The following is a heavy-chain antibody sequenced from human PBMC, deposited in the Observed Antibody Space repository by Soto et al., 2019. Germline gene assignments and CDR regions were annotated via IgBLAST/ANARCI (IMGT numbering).Heavy chain of an antibody. CDR3: ARKGESDY. V-gene: IGHV3-30-3*01. Sequence: QVQLVESGGGVVQPGRSLRLSCAASGFTFSSYAMHWVRQAPGKGLEWVAVISTDGNNEYYADSVKGRFTISRDNSKNTVYLQINSLRTEDTAVYYCARKGESDYWGQGTLVTVSS. CDR1: GFTFSSYA. D-gene: IGHD1-26*01. CDR2: ISTDGNNE. J-gene: IGHJ4*02.